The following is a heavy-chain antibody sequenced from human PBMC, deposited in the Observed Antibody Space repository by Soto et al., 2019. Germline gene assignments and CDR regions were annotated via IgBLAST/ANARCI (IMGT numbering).Heavy chain of an antibody. CDR1: GFTFSSYG. J-gene: IGHJ4*02. CDR2: SSATGAGT. V-gene: IGHV3-23*01. Sequence: GGSLRLSCAASGFTFSSYGMTWVRQAPGKGLEWVSFSSATGAGTYYADSVKGRFTISRDNPKNTLYLQMTSLRADDTAVYYCAKDRRAGGNYGFYSDFWGQGALVTVSS. CDR3: AKDRRAGGNYGFYSDF. D-gene: IGHD1-7*01.